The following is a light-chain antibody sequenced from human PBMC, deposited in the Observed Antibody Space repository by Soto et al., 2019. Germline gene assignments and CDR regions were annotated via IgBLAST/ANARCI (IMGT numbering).Light chain of an antibody. CDR2: EVS. CDR3: CSWAASNTFYF. Sequence: PSSLTSLHLRSSTLIYPRTTTDVGSYNLVSWYQQHPGRAPKLMIYEVSRRPSGVSNRFSGSKSGNTASLTISGLQAEDEAASYCCSWAASNTFYFFVTG. CDR1: TTDVGSYNL. J-gene: IGLJ1*01. V-gene: IGLV2-23*02.